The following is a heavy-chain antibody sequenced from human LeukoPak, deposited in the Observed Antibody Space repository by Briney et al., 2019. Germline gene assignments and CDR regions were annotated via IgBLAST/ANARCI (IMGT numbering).Heavy chain of an antibody. J-gene: IGHJ5*02. CDR2: ISAYNGNT. CDR3: ARGLGYCGSTSCHSRFDP. D-gene: IGHD2-2*02. V-gene: IGHV1-18*01. Sequence: ASVKVSCKASGYTFTSYGISWVRQAPGQGLEWMGWISAYNGNTNYAQKLQGRVTMTTDTSTSTAYMELRSLRSEDTAVYFCARGLGYCGSTSCHSRFDPWGQGTLVTVSS. CDR1: GYTFTSYG.